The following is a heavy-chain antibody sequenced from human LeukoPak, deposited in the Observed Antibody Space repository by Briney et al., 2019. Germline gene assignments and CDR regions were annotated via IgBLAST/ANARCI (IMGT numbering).Heavy chain of an antibody. CDR3: ASKVRGAKSLDNNWFDP. V-gene: IGHV1-8*03. D-gene: IGHD3-10*01. CDR2: MNPNSGNT. J-gene: IGHJ5*02. CDR1: GYTFTSYD. Sequence: ASVKVSCKASGYTFTSYDINWVRQATGQGLEWMGWMNPNSGNTGYAQKFQGRVTITRNTSISTAYMELSSLRSEDTAVYYCASKVRGAKSLDNNWFDPWGQGTLVTVSS.